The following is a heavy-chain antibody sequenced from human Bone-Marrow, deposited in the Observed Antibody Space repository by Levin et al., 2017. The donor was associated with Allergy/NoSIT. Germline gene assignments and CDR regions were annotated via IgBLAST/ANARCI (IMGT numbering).Heavy chain of an antibody. CDR2: IVVASGDT. Sequence: ASVKVSCKASGFILTNSGVQWVRQARGQRLEWIGLIVVASGDTHTAQQFQDRVAITRDMATNTVFLEVSGLTSEDTAVYYCASDRRGYQYYYYYHMDVWGKGTTVTVSS. J-gene: IGHJ6*03. D-gene: IGHD5-12*01. V-gene: IGHV1-58*01. CDR3: ASDRRGYQYYYYYHMDV. CDR1: GFILTNSG.